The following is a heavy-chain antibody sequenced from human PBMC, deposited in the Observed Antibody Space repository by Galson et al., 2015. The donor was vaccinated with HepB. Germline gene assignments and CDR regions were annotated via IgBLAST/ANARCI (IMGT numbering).Heavy chain of an antibody. CDR3: AREGIAAATNPVYY. V-gene: IGHV1-69*13. J-gene: IGHJ4*02. CDR2: ITPIFGTA. Sequence: SVKVSCKASGGTFSTYTISWGRQAPGQGLEWLGGITPIFGTANYAQKFQGRVTITADESTRTAYMQLSSLRSEDTAVYYCAREGIAAATNPVYYWGQGTLVTVSS. D-gene: IGHD6-13*01. CDR1: GGTFSTYT.